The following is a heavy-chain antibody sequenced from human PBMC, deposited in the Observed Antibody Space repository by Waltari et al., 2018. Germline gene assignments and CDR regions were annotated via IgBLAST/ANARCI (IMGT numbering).Heavy chain of an antibody. V-gene: IGHV4-34*01. CDR3: ARAIPYGDYYFDY. CDR2: INHSGST. J-gene: IGHJ4*02. Sequence: QVQLQQWGAGLLKPSETLSLTCAVYGGSFSGYYWSWIRQPPGKGLEWIGEINHSGSTNYNPSLKSRVTISVDTSKNQFSLKLSSVTAADTAVYYCARAIPYGDYYFDYWGQGTLVTVSS. D-gene: IGHD4-17*01. CDR1: GGSFSGYY.